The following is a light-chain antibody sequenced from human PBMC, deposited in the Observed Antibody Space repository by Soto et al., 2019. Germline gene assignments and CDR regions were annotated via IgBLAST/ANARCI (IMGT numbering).Light chain of an antibody. V-gene: IGKV1-39*01. J-gene: IGKJ4*01. CDR2: SAS. Sequence: IQMTQSPSSLSASVGDRVTITCRSSETISDYLNWYQHKPGEAPKVLISSASTLRGGVPSRFSGTGSGTDFTLTISSLQPEDVATYYCQQTFSNLLSFGGGTKVDI. CDR1: ETISDY. CDR3: QQTFSNLLS.